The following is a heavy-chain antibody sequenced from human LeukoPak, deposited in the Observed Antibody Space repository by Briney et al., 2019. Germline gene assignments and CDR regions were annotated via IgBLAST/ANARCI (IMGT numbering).Heavy chain of an antibody. CDR2: IYYSGST. CDR1: GGSISSYY. Sequence: PSETPSLTCTVSGGSISSYYWSWIRQPTGKGLEWIGYIYYSGSTNYNPSLKSRVTISVDTSKNQFSLKLSSVTAADTAVYYCARRDGNISAIDYWGQGTLVTVSS. V-gene: IGHV4-59*01. D-gene: IGHD5-24*01. J-gene: IGHJ4*02. CDR3: ARRDGNISAIDY.